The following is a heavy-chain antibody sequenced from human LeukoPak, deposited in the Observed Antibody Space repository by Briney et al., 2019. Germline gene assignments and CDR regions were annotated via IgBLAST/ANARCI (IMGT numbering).Heavy chain of an antibody. CDR1: GFTFSSYA. J-gene: IGHJ4*02. CDR2: ISSSSSYI. CDR3: ARGGGEGGDYFDY. V-gene: IGHV3-21*01. D-gene: IGHD2-21*01. Sequence: GGSLRLSCAASGFTFSSYAMSWVRQAPGKGLEWVSSISSSSSYIYYADSVKGRFTISRDNAKNSLYLQMNSLRAEDTAVYYCARGGGEGGDYFDYWGQGTLVTVSS.